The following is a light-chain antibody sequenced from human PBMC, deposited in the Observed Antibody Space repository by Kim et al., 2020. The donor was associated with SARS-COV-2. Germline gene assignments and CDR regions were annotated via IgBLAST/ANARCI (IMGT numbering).Light chain of an antibody. CDR3: HQSYRTPHT. CDR1: ESISNY. Sequence: DIQMTQSPSSLSASVGDRVTITCRASESISNYLHWYQQKPGEAPNLLIYSASNLASGVPSRFIGSASGTDFTLTISGLQPGDFATYYCHQSYRTPHTFGQGTKLEI. J-gene: IGKJ2*01. V-gene: IGKV1-39*01. CDR2: SAS.